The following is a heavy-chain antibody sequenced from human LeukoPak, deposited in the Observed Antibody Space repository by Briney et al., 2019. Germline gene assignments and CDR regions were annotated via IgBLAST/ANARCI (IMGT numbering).Heavy chain of an antibody. CDR1: GYTFSTYG. CDR3: ARNAGSYFEFAP. Sequence: ASVKVSCKTSGYTFSTYGLSWVRQAPGQGLEWMGWISGNSGKTHYAQKFQERVTLTTDTSSTTAFMELRSLRSDDTAMYYCARNAGSYFEFAPWGQGTLVTVSS. D-gene: IGHD1-26*01. V-gene: IGHV1-18*01. J-gene: IGHJ5*02. CDR2: ISGNSGKT.